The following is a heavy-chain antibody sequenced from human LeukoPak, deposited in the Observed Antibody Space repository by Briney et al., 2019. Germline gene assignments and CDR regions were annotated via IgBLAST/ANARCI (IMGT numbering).Heavy chain of an antibody. CDR3: ATPGVIRFLEWAD. CDR2: MNPNSGNT. Sequence: ASVKVSCKASGYTFTSYDINWVRQATGQGLEWMGWMNPNSGNTGYAQKFQGRVTITRNTSISTAYMELSSLRSEDTAVYYCATPGVIRFLEWADWGQGTLVTVSS. J-gene: IGHJ4*02. D-gene: IGHD3-3*01. CDR1: GYTFTSYD. V-gene: IGHV1-8*03.